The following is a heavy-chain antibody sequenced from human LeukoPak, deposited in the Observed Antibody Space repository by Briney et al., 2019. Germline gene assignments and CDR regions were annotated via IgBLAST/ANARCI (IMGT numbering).Heavy chain of an antibody. CDR2: IYYSGST. J-gene: IGHJ5*02. Sequence: PSETLSLTCTVSGGSISSYYWRWIRQPPGKGLEWIGYIYYSGSTNYNPSLKSRVTISVDTSKNQFSLKLSSVTAADTAVYYCARAWYYDSSGYYFGPNWFDPWGQGTLVTVSS. V-gene: IGHV4-59*01. CDR3: ARAWYYDSSGYYFGPNWFDP. D-gene: IGHD3-22*01. CDR1: GGSISSYY.